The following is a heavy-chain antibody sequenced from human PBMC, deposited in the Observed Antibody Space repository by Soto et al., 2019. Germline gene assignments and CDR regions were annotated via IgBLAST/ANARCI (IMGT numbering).Heavy chain of an antibody. CDR2: INHSGST. CDR1: GGSFSGYY. CDR3: ARRRGTYYYDSSGSPTDY. Sequence: PSETLSLTCAVYGGSFSGYYWRWIRQPPGKXLEWIGEINHSGSTNYNPSLKSRVTISVDTSKNQFSLKLSSVTAADTAVYYCARRRGTYYYDSSGSPTDYWGQGTLVTVSS. D-gene: IGHD3-22*01. V-gene: IGHV4-34*01. J-gene: IGHJ4*02.